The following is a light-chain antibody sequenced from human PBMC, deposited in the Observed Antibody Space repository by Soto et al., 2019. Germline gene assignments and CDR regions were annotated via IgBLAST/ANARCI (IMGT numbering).Light chain of an antibody. V-gene: IGLV2-8*01. CDR2: EVS. CDR1: RSDVGGYNY. J-gene: IGLJ2*01. Sequence: QSALTQPPSASGSPGQSVTISCTGTRSDVGGYNYVSWYQQHPGKAPKLTIYEVSKRPSGVPDRFSGSKSGNTAYLTVSGLQAEDEADYYCSSYAGSNNVVFGGGTQLTVL. CDR3: SSYAGSNNVV.